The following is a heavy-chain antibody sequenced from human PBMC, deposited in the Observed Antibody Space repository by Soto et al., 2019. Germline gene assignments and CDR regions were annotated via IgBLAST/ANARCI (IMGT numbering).Heavy chain of an antibody. Sequence: SETLSLTCTVSGGSISSSNYYWGWIRQPPGKGLEWIGSVYHSGSTYYNPSLESRVTISVDKSKNQFSLKLMSLSAADTAVYYCARLEGLATISYYFDYWGQGALVTVSS. CDR3: ARLEGLATISYYFDY. J-gene: IGHJ4*02. CDR2: VYHSGST. CDR1: GGSISSSNYY. D-gene: IGHD3-9*01. V-gene: IGHV4-39*01.